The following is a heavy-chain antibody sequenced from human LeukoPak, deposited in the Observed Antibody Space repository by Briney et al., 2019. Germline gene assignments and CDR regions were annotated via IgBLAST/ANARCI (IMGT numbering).Heavy chain of an antibody. Sequence: ASVKVSCKASGYTFTSYDINWVRQATGQGLEWMGWMNPNSGNTGYAQKFQGRVTMTRNTSISTAYMELSSLRSEDTAVYYCARGPKRGYYYYYGMDIWGQGTTVTVSS. CDR3: ARGPKRGYYYYYGMDI. J-gene: IGHJ6*02. CDR1: GYTFTSYD. CDR2: MNPNSGNT. V-gene: IGHV1-8*01.